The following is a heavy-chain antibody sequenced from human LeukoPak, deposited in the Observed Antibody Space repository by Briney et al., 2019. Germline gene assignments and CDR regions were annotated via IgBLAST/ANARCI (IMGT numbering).Heavy chain of an antibody. CDR1: GFTLSSHV. CDR2: TSSSDAGT. CDR3: ARDFRRFLEWLLPDAFDI. V-gene: IGHV3-23*01. D-gene: IGHD3-3*01. Sequence: GGSLRLSCAASGFTLSSHVMSWVRQAPGKGLEWVSATSSSDAGTYYAESVRGRFTISRDNSKNTLYLQMNSLRAEDTAVYYCARDFRRFLEWLLPDAFDIWGQGTMVTVSS. J-gene: IGHJ3*02.